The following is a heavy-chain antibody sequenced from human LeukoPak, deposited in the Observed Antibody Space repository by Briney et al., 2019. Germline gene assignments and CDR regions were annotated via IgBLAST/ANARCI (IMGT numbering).Heavy chain of an antibody. CDR2: ISYDGSNK. CDR3: ASEGDY. CDR1: GFTFSTYA. J-gene: IGHJ4*02. V-gene: IGHV3-30*04. Sequence: GGSLRLSCAASGFTFSTYAMHWVRQAPGKGLEWVAVISYDGSNKSYADSVKGRFTISRDNSKNTLYLQMNSLRAEDTAVYYYASEGDYWGQGTLVTVSS.